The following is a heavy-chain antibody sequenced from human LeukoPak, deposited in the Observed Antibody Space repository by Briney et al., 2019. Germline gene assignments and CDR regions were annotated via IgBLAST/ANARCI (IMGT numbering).Heavy chain of an antibody. CDR2: IYYSEST. Sequence: SETLSLTCTVYGGSISSGGYYWSWIRQHPGKGLEWIGYIYYSESTYYNPSLKSRVTISVDTSKNQFALKRSSVTAADTAVYYCAASPWYFDYWGQGTLVTVSS. CDR3: AASPWYFDY. D-gene: IGHD2-2*01. V-gene: IGHV4-31*03. CDR1: GGSISSGGYY. J-gene: IGHJ4*02.